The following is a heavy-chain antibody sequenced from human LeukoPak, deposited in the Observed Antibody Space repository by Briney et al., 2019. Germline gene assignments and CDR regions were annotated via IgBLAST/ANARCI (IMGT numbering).Heavy chain of an antibody. CDR2: ISWNSGSI. CDR3: AKDISGWVVPAAIGGLDY. Sequence: HPGGSLRLSCAASGFTFDDYAMHWVRQAPGKGLEWVSGISWNSGSIGYADSVKGRFTISRDNAKNSLYLQMNSLRAEDTALYYCAKDISGWVVPAAIGGLDYWGQGTLVTVSS. CDR1: GFTFDDYA. D-gene: IGHD2-2*01. J-gene: IGHJ4*02. V-gene: IGHV3-9*01.